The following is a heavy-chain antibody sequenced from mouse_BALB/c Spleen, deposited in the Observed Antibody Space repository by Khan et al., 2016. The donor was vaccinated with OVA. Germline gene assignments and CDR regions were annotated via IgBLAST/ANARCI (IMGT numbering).Heavy chain of an antibody. J-gene: IGHJ3*01. D-gene: IGHD2-3*01. CDR3: SRTAMIKY. V-gene: IGHV3-1*02. Sequence: EVELVESGPGLVKPSQSLSLTCTVTGYSITSGYGWNWIRQFPGNKLECMGYIRYSGSTNYNPSLKSRISITRDTSKNQFFLQLNSVTTEDTATYYCSRTAMIKYWGQGTLLTVSA. CDR1: GYSITSGYG. CDR2: IRYSGST.